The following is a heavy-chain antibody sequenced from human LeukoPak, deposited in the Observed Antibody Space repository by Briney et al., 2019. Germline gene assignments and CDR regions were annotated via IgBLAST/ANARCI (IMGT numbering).Heavy chain of an antibody. CDR2: IYYSGST. J-gene: IGHJ3*02. V-gene: IGHV4-59*01. CDR1: GGSISSYY. D-gene: IGHD3-22*01. CDR3: ARDPGWMYYDSSGLFAFDI. Sequence: PSETLSLTCTVSGGSISSYYWSWIRQPPGKGLEWIGYIYYSGSTNCNPSLKSRVTISVDTSKNQFSLKLSSVTAADTAVYYCARDPGWMYYDSSGLFAFDIWGQGTMVTVSS.